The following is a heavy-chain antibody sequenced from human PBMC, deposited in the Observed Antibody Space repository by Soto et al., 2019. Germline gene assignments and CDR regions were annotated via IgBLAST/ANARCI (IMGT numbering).Heavy chain of an antibody. V-gene: IGHV3-30*18. Sequence: QVQLVESGGGVVQPGRSLRLSCAAYGCTFSSNGMHWVRQAPGKGLEWVAVISYDGSNKYYADSVKGRFTISRDNSKNTLYLQMNSLRAEDTAVYYCAKGAQYSSSWYRSFYFDYWGQGTLVTGSS. CDR2: ISYDGSNK. CDR3: AKGAQYSSSWYRSFYFDY. CDR1: GCTFSSNG. D-gene: IGHD6-13*01. J-gene: IGHJ4*02.